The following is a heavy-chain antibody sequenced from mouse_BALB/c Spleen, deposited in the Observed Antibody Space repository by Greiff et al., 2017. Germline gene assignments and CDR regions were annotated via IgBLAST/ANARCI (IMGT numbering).Heavy chain of an antibody. CDR3: VRDANYYGSSYFDY. Sequence: QVQLQQSGPGLVAPSQSLSITCTVSGFSLTSYDISWIRQPPGKGLEWLGVIWTGGGTNYNSAFMSRLSISKDNSKSQVFLKMNSLQTDDTAIYYCVRDANYYGSSYFDYWGQGTTLTVSS. CDR2: IWTGGGT. J-gene: IGHJ2*01. CDR1: GFSLTSYD. D-gene: IGHD1-1*01. V-gene: IGHV2-9-2*01.